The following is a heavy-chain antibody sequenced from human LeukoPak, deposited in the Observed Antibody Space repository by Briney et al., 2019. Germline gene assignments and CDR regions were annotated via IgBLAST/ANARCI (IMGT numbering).Heavy chain of an antibody. V-gene: IGHV1-69*13. Sequence: SVKVSCKASGGTFSSYAISWVRQAPGQGLEWMGGITPIFGTANYAQKFQGRVTITADESTSTAYMELSSLRSEDTAVYYCARERGRRSSSSNYYYYYMDVWGKGTTVTVSS. J-gene: IGHJ6*03. D-gene: IGHD6-6*01. CDR1: GGTFSSYA. CDR2: ITPIFGTA. CDR3: ARERGRRSSSSNYYYYYMDV.